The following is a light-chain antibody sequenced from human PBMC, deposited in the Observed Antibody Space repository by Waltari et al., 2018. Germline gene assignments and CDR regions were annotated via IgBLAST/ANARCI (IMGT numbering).Light chain of an antibody. V-gene: IGLV2-11*01. Sequence: QSALTQPRSVSGSPGQSVTISCTGTSGDVGGYNYVSWYQQRPGKAPKLMLYDVREPPVGVPDRFSGSKSGNPASLTVSGLQADDEADYYCSSYVGSQTVVFGGGTKLTVL. CDR2: DVR. J-gene: IGLJ2*01. CDR3: SSYVGSQTVV. CDR1: SGDVGGYNY.